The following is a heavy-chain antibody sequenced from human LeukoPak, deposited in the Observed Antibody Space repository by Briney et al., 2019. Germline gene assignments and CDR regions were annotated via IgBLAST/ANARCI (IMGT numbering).Heavy chain of an antibody. V-gene: IGHV3-30*18. CDR3: AKRGYCRGGTCFSHDAFDI. CDR1: GFTFDDCG. Sequence: PGGSLRLSCAASGFTFDDCGMHWVRQAPGKGLEWVAVISYDGGNISYTDSVKGRFTISRDNSKNTLYLQMNSLRAEDTAVYYCAKRGYCRGGTCFSHDAFDIWGQGTMVTVSS. D-gene: IGHD2-15*01. J-gene: IGHJ3*02. CDR2: ISYDGGNI.